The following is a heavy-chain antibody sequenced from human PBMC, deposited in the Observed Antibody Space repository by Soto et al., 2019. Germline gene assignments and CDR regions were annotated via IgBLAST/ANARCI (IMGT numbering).Heavy chain of an antibody. D-gene: IGHD3-22*01. Sequence: PSETLSLTCTVSGGSISSSSYYWGWIRQPPGKGLEWIGSIYYSGSTYYNPSLKSRVTISVDTSKNQFSLKLSSVTAADTAVYYCARIMTPSYDSSGYRAMDVWGQGATVTVSS. V-gene: IGHV4-39*01. CDR3: ARIMTPSYDSSGYRAMDV. CDR1: GGSISSSSYY. J-gene: IGHJ6*02. CDR2: IYYSGST.